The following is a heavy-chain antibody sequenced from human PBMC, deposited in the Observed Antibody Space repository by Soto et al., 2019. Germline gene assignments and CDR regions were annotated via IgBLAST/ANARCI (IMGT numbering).Heavy chain of an antibody. D-gene: IGHD3-16*01. CDR1: GGSISSGDYY. J-gene: IGHJ6*02. Sequence: PSETLSLTCTVSGGSISSGDYYWSWIRQPPGKGLEWIGYIYYSGSTYYNPSLKSRVTISVDTSKNQFSLKLSSVTAADTAVYYCARRYGYYYYYYGMDVWGQGTTVTVSS. V-gene: IGHV4-30-4*01. CDR2: IYYSGST. CDR3: ARRYGYYYYYYGMDV.